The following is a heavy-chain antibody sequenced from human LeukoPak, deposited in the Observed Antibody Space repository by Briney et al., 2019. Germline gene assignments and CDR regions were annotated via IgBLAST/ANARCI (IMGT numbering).Heavy chain of an antibody. CDR2: IIPIFGTA. CDR1: GGTFSSYA. Sequence: SVKVSCKASGGTFSSYAISWVRQAPGQGLEWMGGIIPIFGTANYAQKFQGRVAITADESTSTAYMELSSLRSEDTAVYYCARALDIVVVPELNWFDPWGQGTLITVSS. CDR3: ARALDIVVVPELNWFDP. J-gene: IGHJ5*02. D-gene: IGHD2-2*03. V-gene: IGHV1-69*13.